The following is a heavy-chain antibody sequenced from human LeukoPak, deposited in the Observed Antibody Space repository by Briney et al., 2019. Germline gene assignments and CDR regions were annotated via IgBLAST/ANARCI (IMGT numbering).Heavy chain of an antibody. Sequence: GGSLILSCAASGFTFSTYAMHWVRQAPGKGLEWVSGISASGGSTFYADSVKGRFTISKDNSKNTLFLQMNSLRREGTAMYYCAKASDRYYFDYWGQGTPVTVSS. V-gene: IGHV3-23*01. CDR3: AKASDRYYFDY. J-gene: IGHJ4*02. CDR1: GFTFSTYA. CDR2: ISASGGST. D-gene: IGHD2-21*01.